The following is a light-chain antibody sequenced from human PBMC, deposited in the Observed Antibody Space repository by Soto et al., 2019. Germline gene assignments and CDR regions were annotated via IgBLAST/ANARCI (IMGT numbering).Light chain of an antibody. V-gene: IGKV3-20*01. Sequence: EIVLTQSPGTLSLSPGERATLSCRASQSVSSSYLAWYQQKPGQAPRLLIYGASGRATGIPDRFSGSGSGTDFTLTISRLEPEDCEVYYCQQYGSSPPVTFGQGTRLEIK. CDR3: QQYGSSPPVT. CDR2: GAS. J-gene: IGKJ5*01. CDR1: QSVSSSY.